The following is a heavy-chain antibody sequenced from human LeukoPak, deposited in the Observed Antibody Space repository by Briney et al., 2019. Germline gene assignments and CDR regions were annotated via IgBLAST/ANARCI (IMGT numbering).Heavy chain of an antibody. D-gene: IGHD6-13*01. Sequence: SETLSLTCTVSGYSISSGYYWGWIRQPPGKGLEWIGSIYHSGSTYYNPSLKSRVTISVDTSKNQFSLKLSSVTAADTAVYYCARGRAAAGTRGNWFDPWGQGTLVTVSS. CDR3: ARGRAAAGTRGNWFDP. V-gene: IGHV4-38-2*02. CDR2: IYHSGST. J-gene: IGHJ5*02. CDR1: GYSISSGYY.